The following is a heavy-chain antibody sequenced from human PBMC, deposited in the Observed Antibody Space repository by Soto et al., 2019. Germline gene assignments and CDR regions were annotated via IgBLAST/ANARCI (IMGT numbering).Heavy chain of an antibody. Sequence: VQLVETGGALIKPGGSLRLSCAASGFTVSNNFMSWVRQAPGKALEWVSVIYTDGSPYYTDSVRGRFTISRDDSQNTVFLQMNNLRVEDTAVYYCTRGMVRGVSAFDICGQGTTVTVSS. J-gene: IGHJ3*02. CDR1: GFTVSNNF. D-gene: IGHD3-10*01. V-gene: IGHV3-53*02. CDR2: IYTDGSP. CDR3: TRGMVRGVSAFDI.